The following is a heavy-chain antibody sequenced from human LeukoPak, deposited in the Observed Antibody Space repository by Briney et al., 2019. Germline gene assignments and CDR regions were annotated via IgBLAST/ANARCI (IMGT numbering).Heavy chain of an antibody. CDR1: GGSVSSSSYY. D-gene: IGHD5-18*01. J-gene: IGHJ4*02. V-gene: IGHV4-39*01. CDR2: IYYSGST. CDR3: ASGYSYGADY. Sequence: SETLSLTCTVSGGSVSSSSYYWGWIRQPPGKGLEWIGSIYYSGSTYYNPSLRSRVTISVDTSKNQFSLKLSSVTAADTAVYYCASGYSYGADYWGQGTLVTVSS.